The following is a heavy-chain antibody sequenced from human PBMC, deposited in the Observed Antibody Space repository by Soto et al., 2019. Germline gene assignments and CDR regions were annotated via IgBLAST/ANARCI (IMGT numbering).Heavy chain of an antibody. J-gene: IGHJ6*02. CDR3: AKDQIRGVRGVITYYYGMAV. CDR1: GFTFSSYG. Sequence: QVQLVESGGGVVQPGRSLRLSCAASGFTFSSYGMHWVRQAPGKGLERVAVISYDGSNKYYADSVKGRFTISRDNSKNTLYLQMNSLRAEDTAVYYCAKDQIRGVRGVITYYYGMAVWGQGTTVTVSS. CDR2: ISYDGSNK. V-gene: IGHV3-30*18. D-gene: IGHD3-10*01.